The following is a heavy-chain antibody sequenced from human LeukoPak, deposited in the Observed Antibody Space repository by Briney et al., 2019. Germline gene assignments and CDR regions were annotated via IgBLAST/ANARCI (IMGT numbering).Heavy chain of an antibody. CDR1: GFTFSSYS. J-gene: IGHJ6*02. V-gene: IGHV3-21*01. Sequence: GGSLRLPCAASGFTFSSYSMNWVRQAPGKGLEWVSSISSSSSYIYYADSVKGRFTISRDNAKNSLYLQMNSLRAEDTAVYYCLGSGSYFYGMDVWGQGTTVTVSS. D-gene: IGHD3-10*01. CDR3: LGSGSYFYGMDV. CDR2: ISSSSSYI.